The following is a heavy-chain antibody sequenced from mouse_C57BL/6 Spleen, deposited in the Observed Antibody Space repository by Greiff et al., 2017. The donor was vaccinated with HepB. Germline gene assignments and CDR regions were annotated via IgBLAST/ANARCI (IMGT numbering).Heavy chain of an antibody. Sequence: QVQLKQPGAELVKPGASVKLSCKASGYTFTSYWMHWVKQRPGRGLEWIGRIDPNSGGTKYNEKFKSKATLTVDKPSSTAYMQLISLTSEDSAVYYCAREGIYYYGSSLVYYAMDYWGQGTSVTVSS. CDR2: IDPNSGGT. CDR1: GYTFTSYW. V-gene: IGHV1-72*01. D-gene: IGHD1-1*01. J-gene: IGHJ4*01. CDR3: AREGIYYYGSSLVYYAMDY.